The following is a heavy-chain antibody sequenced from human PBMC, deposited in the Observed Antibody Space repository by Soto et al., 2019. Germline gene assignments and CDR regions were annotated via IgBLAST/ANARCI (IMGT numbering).Heavy chain of an antibody. V-gene: IGHV3-9*01. CDR3: AKDATSLLPYYFDY. Sequence: EVQLVESGGGLVQPGRSLRLSYAASGFTFDDYAMHWVRQAPGKGLEWVSGISWNSGSIGYADSVKGRFTISRDNAKNSLYLQMNSLRAEDTALYYCAKDATSLLPYYFDYWGQGTLVTVSS. D-gene: IGHD1-26*01. CDR2: ISWNSGSI. CDR1: GFTFDDYA. J-gene: IGHJ4*02.